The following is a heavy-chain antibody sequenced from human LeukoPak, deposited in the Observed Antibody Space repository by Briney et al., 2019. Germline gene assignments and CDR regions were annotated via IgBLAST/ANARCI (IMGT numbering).Heavy chain of an antibody. CDR2: FDPEDGET. D-gene: IGHD5-12*01. Sequence: ASVKVSCKVSGYTLTELSMHWVRQAPGKGREWRGGFDPEDGETIYAQKFQGRVTMTEDTSTDTAYMELSSLRSEDTAVYYCATGAFWVSGYDRYYYGTDVWGQGTTVTVSS. J-gene: IGHJ6*02. CDR1: GYTLTELS. V-gene: IGHV1-24*01. CDR3: ATGAFWVSGYDRYYYGTDV.